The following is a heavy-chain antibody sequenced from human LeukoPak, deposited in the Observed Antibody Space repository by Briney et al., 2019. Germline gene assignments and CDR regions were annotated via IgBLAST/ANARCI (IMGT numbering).Heavy chain of an antibody. Sequence: PGGSLRLSCAASGFTFSGSAMHWVRQASGKGLEWVGRIRSKANTYATAYAASVKGRFTISRDDSKNTAYLQMNSLKTEDTAVYYCTSARSDYYDSSGGFYYYGMDVWGQGTAVTVSS. D-gene: IGHD3-22*01. V-gene: IGHV3-73*01. CDR1: GFTFSGSA. CDR2: IRSKANTYAT. CDR3: TSARSDYYDSSGGFYYYGMDV. J-gene: IGHJ6*02.